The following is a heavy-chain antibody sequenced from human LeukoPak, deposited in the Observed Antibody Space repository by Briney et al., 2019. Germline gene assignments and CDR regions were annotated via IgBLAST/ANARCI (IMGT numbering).Heavy chain of an antibody. CDR2: ISGSGGNT. CDR1: GFTFSSYA. CDR3: AKDLRITMVRGADY. Sequence: GGSLRLSCAASGFTFSSYAMSWVRQAPGKGLELVSAISGSGGNTNYADSVKGRFTISRDNSKNTLYLQMNSLRAEDTAVYYCAKDLRITMVRGADYWGQGTLVTVSS. V-gene: IGHV3-23*01. J-gene: IGHJ4*02. D-gene: IGHD3-10*01.